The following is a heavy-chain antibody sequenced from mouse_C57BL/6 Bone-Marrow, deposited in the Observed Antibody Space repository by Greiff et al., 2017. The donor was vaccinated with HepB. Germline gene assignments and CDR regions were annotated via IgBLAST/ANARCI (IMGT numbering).Heavy chain of an antibody. CDR3: APDSSGTYYFDY. CDR1: GYTFTSYW. V-gene: IGHV1-64*01. Sequence: QVQLQQPGAELVKPGASVKLSCKASGYTFTSYWMHWVKQRPGQGLEWIGMIHPNSGSTNYNEKFKSKATLTVDKSSSTAYMQLSSLTSEDSAVYYCAPDSSGTYYFDYWGQGTTLTVSS. D-gene: IGHD3-2*02. CDR2: IHPNSGST. J-gene: IGHJ2*01.